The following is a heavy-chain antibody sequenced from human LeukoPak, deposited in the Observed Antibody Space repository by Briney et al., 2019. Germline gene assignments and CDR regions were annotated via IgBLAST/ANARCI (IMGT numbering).Heavy chain of an antibody. CDR2: INAYKGDK. J-gene: IGHJ4*02. D-gene: IGHD3-22*01. V-gene: IGHV1-18*01. Sequence: ASVKVSCMASVYTLTSYGISWVRPAPRQGGEWMGWINAYKGDKNYAQKPQGGVTLTTDTAPSTAYMEKRSLGSRGTGLCYFARTAKDDNSGYEVDYWGKGTLVTASS. CDR3: ARTAKDDNSGYEVDY. CDR1: VYTLTSYG.